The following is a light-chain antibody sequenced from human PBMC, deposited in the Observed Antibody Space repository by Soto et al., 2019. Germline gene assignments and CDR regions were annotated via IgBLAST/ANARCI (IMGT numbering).Light chain of an antibody. CDR3: SSYTSSSALV. Sequence: QSVLTQPASVSGSPGQSITISCTGTSSDVGGYNYVSWYQQHPGKVPKLIIYDVSNRPSGVSNRFSGSKSGNTASLTISGLQAEDEADYYGSSYTSSSALVFGGGTQLTV. J-gene: IGLJ2*01. CDR2: DVS. V-gene: IGLV2-14*03. CDR1: SSDVGGYNY.